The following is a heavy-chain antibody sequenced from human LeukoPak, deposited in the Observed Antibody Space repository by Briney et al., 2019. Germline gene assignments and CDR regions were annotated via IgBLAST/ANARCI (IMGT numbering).Heavy chain of an antibody. J-gene: IGHJ3*02. CDR1: GGSISSYY. CDR2: IYYSGST. V-gene: IGHV4-59*01. Sequence: PSETLSLTCTVSGGSISSYYWSWIRQPPGKGLEWIGYIYYSGSTNYNPSLKHRVTISVDTSKNQFSLKLSSVTAADTAVYYCARDSYYYDSSGYYGCAFDIWGQGTMVTVSS. D-gene: IGHD3-22*01. CDR3: ARDSYYYDSSGYYGCAFDI.